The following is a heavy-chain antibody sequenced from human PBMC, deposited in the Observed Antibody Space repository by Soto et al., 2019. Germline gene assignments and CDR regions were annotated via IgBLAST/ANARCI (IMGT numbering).Heavy chain of an antibody. J-gene: IGHJ4*02. CDR2: MNPNSGNT. D-gene: IGHD2-15*01. Sequence: QVQLVQSGAEVKKPGASVTVSCKASGYTCTNNVINWVRQAPGQGLEWMGWMNPNSGNTGYAQKSQGRVTMTRNTAIRTAYIALSSLSSDDTAVYYCARVMLVGHSDYWGQGTLVTGSS. CDR3: ARVMLVGHSDY. CDR1: GYTCTNNV. V-gene: IGHV1-8*01.